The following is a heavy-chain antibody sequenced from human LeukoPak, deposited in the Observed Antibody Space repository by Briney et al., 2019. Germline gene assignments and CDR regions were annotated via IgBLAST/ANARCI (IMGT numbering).Heavy chain of an antibody. CDR3: TRGGLYGGNSAFDY. J-gene: IGHJ4*02. V-gene: IGHV3-72*01. CDR1: GFTLSDHY. Sequence: GGSLRLSWAASGFTLSDHYMDWVRQAPGKGLEWVGRTRNKADRYTTVYAASVNGRFTISRDDSKSSLYLQMNSLKTEDTAVYYCTRGGLYGGNSAFDYWGQGTLVTVSS. D-gene: IGHD4-23*01. CDR2: TRNKADRYTT.